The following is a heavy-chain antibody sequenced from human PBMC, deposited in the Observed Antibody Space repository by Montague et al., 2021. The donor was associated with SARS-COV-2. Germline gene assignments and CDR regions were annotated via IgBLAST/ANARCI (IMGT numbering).Heavy chain of an antibody. CDR3: ARHGPNDYYHSRYFDL. D-gene: IGHD3-10*01. CDR1: GGSIRTSSYY. J-gene: IGHJ2*01. CDR2: IFYDGST. V-gene: IGHV4-39*01. Sequence: SETLSLTCAVSGGSIRTSSYYWGWIRQPPGKGLEWIGSIFYDGSTYYNPSLKSRVTISVDTSKNQFSLNLSSVTAADTAVYYCARHGPNDYYHSRYFDLWGRGTLVTVSS.